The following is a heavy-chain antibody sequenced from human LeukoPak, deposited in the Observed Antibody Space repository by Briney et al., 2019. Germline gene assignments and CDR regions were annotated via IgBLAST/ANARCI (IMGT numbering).Heavy chain of an antibody. Sequence: PGGSLRLSCAASGFTFSSYAMSWVRQAPGKGLEWVSAISGSGGSTYYADSVKGRFTISRDNSKNTVYLQMNSLRAEDTAVYYCAKEDTHYDILTGRNAFDIWGQGTKVTVSS. CDR3: AKEDTHYDILTGRNAFDI. CDR1: GFTFSSYA. D-gene: IGHD3-9*01. J-gene: IGHJ3*02. V-gene: IGHV3-23*01. CDR2: ISGSGGST.